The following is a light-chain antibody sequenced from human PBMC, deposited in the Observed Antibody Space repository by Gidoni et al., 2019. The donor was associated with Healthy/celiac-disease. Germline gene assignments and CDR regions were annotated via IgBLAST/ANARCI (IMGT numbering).Light chain of an antibody. CDR1: QSISSY. J-gene: IGKJ1*01. CDR3: QQSYSTLWT. CDR2: AAS. V-gene: IGKV1-39*01. Sequence: DIQMTQSPSSLSASVGDRVTITCRASQSISSYLNWYQQKPGKAPKVLIYAASSLQSGVPSRFSGSGSGTDFTLTISSLQPEEFATYYCQQSYSTLWTFGQGTKVEIK.